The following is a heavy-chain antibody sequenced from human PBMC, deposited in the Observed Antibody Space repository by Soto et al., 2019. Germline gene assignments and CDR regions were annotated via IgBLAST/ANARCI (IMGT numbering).Heavy chain of an antibody. D-gene: IGHD4-4*01. CDR2: ISSNGGST. J-gene: IGHJ5*02. CDR3: ARERTTVTPSAQYNWFDP. Sequence: GGSLRLSCASSGFSFSSYVMYLVRQAPGKGLEYVSAISSNGGSTYYANSVKGRFTISRDNSKNTLYLQMGSLRAEDMAVYYCARERTTVTPSAQYNWFDPWGQGTLVTVSS. CDR1: GFSFSSYV. V-gene: IGHV3-64*01.